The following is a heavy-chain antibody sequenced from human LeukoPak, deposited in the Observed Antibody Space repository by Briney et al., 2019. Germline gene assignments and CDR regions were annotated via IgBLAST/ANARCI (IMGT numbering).Heavy chain of an antibody. Sequence: ASVKVSCKASGYTFTGYYMHWVRQAPGQGLEWTGWINPNSGGTNYAQKFQGRVTMTRDTSISTAYTELSRLRSDDTAVYYCARETGDHDAFDIWGQGTMVTVSS. V-gene: IGHV1-2*02. CDR3: ARETGDHDAFDI. CDR1: GYTFTGYY. J-gene: IGHJ3*02. CDR2: INPNSGGT.